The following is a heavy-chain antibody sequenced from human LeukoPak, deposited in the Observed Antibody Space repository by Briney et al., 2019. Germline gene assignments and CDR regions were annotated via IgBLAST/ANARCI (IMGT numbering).Heavy chain of an antibody. CDR1: GGTFSSYT. J-gene: IGHJ4*02. V-gene: IGHV1-69*04. D-gene: IGHD6-13*01. Sequence: SVKVSCKASGGTFSSYTISWVRQAPGQGLEWMGRIIPILGIANYAQKLQGRVTITADKSTSTAYMELSSLRSEDTAVYYCARDRAASMYFDYWGQGTLVTVSS. CDR3: ARDRAASMYFDY. CDR2: IIPILGIA.